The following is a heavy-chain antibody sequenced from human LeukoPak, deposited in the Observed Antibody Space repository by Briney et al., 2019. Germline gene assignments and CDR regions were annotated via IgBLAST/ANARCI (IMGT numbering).Heavy chain of an antibody. D-gene: IGHD5-12*01. CDR3: ARAVEGIVATISYFDY. J-gene: IGHJ4*02. V-gene: IGHV4-30-2*01. CDR2: IYHSGST. CDR1: GGSISSGGYS. Sequence: SQTLSLTCAVSGGSISSGGYSWSWNRQPPGKGLEWIGYIYHSGSTYYNPSLKSRVTISVDRSKNQFSLKLSSVTAADTAVYYCARAVEGIVATISYFDYWGQGTLVTVSS.